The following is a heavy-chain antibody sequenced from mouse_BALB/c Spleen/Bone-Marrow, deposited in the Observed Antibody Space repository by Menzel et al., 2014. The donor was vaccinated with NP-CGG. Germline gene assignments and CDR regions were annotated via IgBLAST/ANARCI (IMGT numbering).Heavy chain of an antibody. D-gene: IGHD1-2*01. CDR1: GFNIKDTY. CDR3: ARGGTTATWYFDV. V-gene: IGHV14-3*02. J-gene: IGHJ1*01. Sequence: DVKLQESGAELVKPGASVKLSCTASGFNIKDTYMHWVKQRPEQGLEWIGRIDPANGNTKYDPKFQGKATITADTSPNTAYLQLSSLTSEDTADYYCARGGTTATWYFDVWGAGTTVTVSS. CDR2: IDPANGNT.